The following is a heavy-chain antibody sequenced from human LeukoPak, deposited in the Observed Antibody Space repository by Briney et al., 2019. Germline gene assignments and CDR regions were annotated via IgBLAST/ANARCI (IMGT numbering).Heavy chain of an antibody. J-gene: IGHJ6*02. CDR3: ARLKWELLTVGYYYGMDV. Sequence: PSETLSLTCTVSGGSISSYYWSWIRPPPGKGLEGIWYIYYSGSTNYNPSLKSRVTISVDTSKNQFSLKLSSVTAADTAVYYCARLKWELLTVGYYYGMDVWGQGTTVTVSS. CDR2: IYYSGST. V-gene: IGHV4-59*08. CDR1: GGSISSYY. D-gene: IGHD1-26*01.